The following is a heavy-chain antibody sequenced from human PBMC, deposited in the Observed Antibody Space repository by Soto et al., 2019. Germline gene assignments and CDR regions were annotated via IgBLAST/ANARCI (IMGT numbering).Heavy chain of an antibody. D-gene: IGHD2-15*01. CDR3: ARAHCSGGSCYLRPVC. CDR1: GFTFNTYD. V-gene: IGHV3-48*01. J-gene: IGHJ4*02. CDR2: ISGSSSAI. Sequence: EVQLVESGGGLVQPGGSLRLSCAASGFTFNTYDMNWVRQAPGKGLEWVSYISGSSSAIYYAESVKGRFTISRDNARNSLYLQMNSLRAEDTALYYCARAHCSGGSCYLRPVCWGQGTLVTVSS.